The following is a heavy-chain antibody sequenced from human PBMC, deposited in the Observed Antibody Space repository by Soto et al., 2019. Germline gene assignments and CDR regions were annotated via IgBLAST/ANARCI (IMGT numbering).Heavy chain of an antibody. J-gene: IGHJ4*02. Sequence: QVQLQESGPGLVKPSGTLSLTCAVFGGSISNSNWWIWVRQPPGKGLDWIGEIFHSGSTNYNSSLMGRVTISVDKANNQSSLKLSSVTAADTAVYYCAHRPIVGAAIWGQGTLVTVSS. CDR1: GGSISNSNW. CDR2: IFHSGST. V-gene: IGHV4-4*02. D-gene: IGHD1-26*01. CDR3: AHRPIVGAAI.